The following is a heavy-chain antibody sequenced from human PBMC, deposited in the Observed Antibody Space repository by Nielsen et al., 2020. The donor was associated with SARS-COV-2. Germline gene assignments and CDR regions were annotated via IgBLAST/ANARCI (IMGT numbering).Heavy chain of an antibody. V-gene: IGHV1-46*01. CDR1: GYTFTSYY. D-gene: IGHD1-26*01. J-gene: IGHJ3*02. CDR3: ARPLGDSGSCSPRAFDI. Sequence: ASVKVSCKASGYTFTSYYMHWVRQAPGQGLEWMGIINPSGGSTSYAQKFQGRVTMTRDTSTSTVYMELSSLRSEDTAVYYCARPLGDSGSCSPRAFDIWGQGTMVTVSS. CDR2: INPSGGST.